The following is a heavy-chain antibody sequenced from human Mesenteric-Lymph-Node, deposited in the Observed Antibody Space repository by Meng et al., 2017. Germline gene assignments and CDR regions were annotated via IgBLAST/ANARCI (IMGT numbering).Heavy chain of an antibody. CDR3: ARYSNHGFDY. CDR2: ISGSGGST. Sequence: GESLKISCAASGFTFSSYAMSWVRQAPGKGLEWVSAISGSGGSTYYADSVKGRFTISRDNAKNSLYLQMNSLRAEDTAVYYCARYSNHGFDYWGQGTLVTVSS. CDR1: GFTFSSYA. J-gene: IGHJ4*02. V-gene: IGHV3-23*01. D-gene: IGHD4-11*01.